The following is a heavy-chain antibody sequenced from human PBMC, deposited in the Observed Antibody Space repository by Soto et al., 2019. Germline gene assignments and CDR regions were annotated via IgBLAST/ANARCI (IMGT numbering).Heavy chain of an antibody. CDR1: GFTFSSYA. CDR3: AKDGPRVELEKSPPLFDY. D-gene: IGHD1-7*01. V-gene: IGHV3-23*01. J-gene: IGHJ4*02. CDR2: ISGSGGST. Sequence: GGSLRLSCAASGFTFSSYAMSWVRQAPGKGLEWVSAISGSGGSTYYADSVKGRFTISRDNSKNTLYLQMNSLRAEDTAVYYCAKDGPRVELEKSPPLFDYWGQGTLVTVSS.